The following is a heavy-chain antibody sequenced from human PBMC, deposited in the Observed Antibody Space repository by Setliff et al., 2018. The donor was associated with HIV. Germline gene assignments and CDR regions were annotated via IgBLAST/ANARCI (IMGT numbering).Heavy chain of an antibody. D-gene: IGHD5-12*01. CDR3: ASAGAWQRNALDI. V-gene: IGHV1-46*01. CDR1: GYSFTNHH. J-gene: IGHJ3*02. Sequence: ASVKVSCKPSGYSFTNHHMHWVRQAPGQGLEWMGVINPTGGSTRNTQKFQGRVAMTRDTSTSTVYMELSSLRSEDTAMYYCASAGAWQRNALDIWGQGTMVTVSS. CDR2: INPTGGST.